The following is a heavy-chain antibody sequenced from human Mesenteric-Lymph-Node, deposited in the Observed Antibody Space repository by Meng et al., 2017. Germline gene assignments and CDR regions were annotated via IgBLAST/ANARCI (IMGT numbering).Heavy chain of an antibody. CDR2: IWYDGSNK. Sequence: GESLKISCAASGFTFSSYGMHWVRQAPGKGLEWVAVIWYDGSNKYYADSVKGRFTISRDNAKNSLYLQMNSLRAEDTAVYYCARGAGTYVYWGQGALVTVSS. D-gene: IGHD3-10*01. V-gene: IGHV3-33*01. CDR3: ARGAGTYVY. CDR1: GFTFSSYG. J-gene: IGHJ4*02.